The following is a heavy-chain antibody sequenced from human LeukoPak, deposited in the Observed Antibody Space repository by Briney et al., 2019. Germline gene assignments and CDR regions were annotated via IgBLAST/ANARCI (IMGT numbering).Heavy chain of an antibody. D-gene: IGHD6-19*01. CDR3: ARERSGWFFSN. J-gene: IGHJ4*02. CDR2: VNPYNGNT. V-gene: IGHV1-18*01. Sequence: WASVKVSCKASGYSFTSYGITWVRQAPGQGLEWMGWVNPYNGNTNYAQKLQGRVTMTTDTSTSTAYMDLRSLRSDDTAVYYCARERSGWFFSNWGQGTLVTVSS. CDR1: GYSFTSYG.